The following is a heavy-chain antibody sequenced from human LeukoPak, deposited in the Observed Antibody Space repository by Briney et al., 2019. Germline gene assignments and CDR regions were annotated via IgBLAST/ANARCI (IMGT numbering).Heavy chain of an antibody. CDR2: IYYRGST. CDR3: ARGNYDFWSGFNNWFDP. Sequence: SQTLSLTCTVSGVSISSGGYYWSWIRQHPGKGLEWIGYIYYRGSTYYNPSLKSRVTISVDTSKNQFSLKLSSVTAADTAVYYCARGNYDFWSGFNNWFDPWGQGTLVTVSS. J-gene: IGHJ5*02. D-gene: IGHD3-3*01. V-gene: IGHV4-31*03. CDR1: GVSISSGGYY.